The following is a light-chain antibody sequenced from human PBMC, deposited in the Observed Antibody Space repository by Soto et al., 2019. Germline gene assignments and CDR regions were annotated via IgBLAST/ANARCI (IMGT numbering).Light chain of an antibody. V-gene: IGLV2-8*01. CDR1: GSDVGTYKY. CDR2: EVT. J-gene: IGLJ1*01. CDR3: SSYAGSNNFV. Sequence: QSVLTQPPSASGSPGQSVTISCTGTGSDVGTYKYVSWYQQHPGKAPKLMIYEVTKRPSGVPDRFSGSKSGNTASLTVSGLQAEDEADYYCSSYAGSNNFVFGTGKKVIVL.